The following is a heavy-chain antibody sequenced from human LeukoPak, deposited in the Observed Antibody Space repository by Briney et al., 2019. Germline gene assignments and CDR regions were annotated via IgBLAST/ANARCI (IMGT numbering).Heavy chain of an antibody. CDR1: GFTFSSYA. CDR3: ARVPLYYYYYMDV. J-gene: IGHJ6*03. Sequence: GGSLRLSCAASGFTFSSYAMNWVRQAPGKGLEWVSYISSSSSTIYYADSVKGRLTISRDNAKNSLYLQMNSLRAEDTAVYYCARVPLYYYYYMDVWGKGTTVTVSS. V-gene: IGHV3-48*04. CDR2: ISSSSSTI.